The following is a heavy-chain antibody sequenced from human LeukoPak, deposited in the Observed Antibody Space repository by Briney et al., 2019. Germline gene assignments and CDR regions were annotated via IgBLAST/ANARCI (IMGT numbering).Heavy chain of an antibody. J-gene: IGHJ4*02. CDR2: ISAYNGNT. V-gene: IGHV1-18*01. CDR3: ARGLPTHDSSGYFDY. CDR1: GYTFTSYG. D-gene: IGHD3-22*01. Sequence: ASVKVSCKASGYTFTSYGISWVRQAPGQGLEWMGWISAYNGNTNYAQKLQGRVTMTTDTSTSTAYMELRSLRSDDTAVYYCARGLPTHDSSGYFDYWGQGTLVTVSS.